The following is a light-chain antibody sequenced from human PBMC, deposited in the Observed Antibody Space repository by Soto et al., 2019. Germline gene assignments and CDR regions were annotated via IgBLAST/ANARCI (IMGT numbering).Light chain of an antibody. J-gene: IGLJ1*01. V-gene: IGLV1-44*01. CDR2: SNN. CDR3: GSWDSSLSAYV. Sequence: QSVLTQPPSASGTPGQRVIISCSGTSSNLGSNTANWYQQFPGTAPKVLIYSNNERPSRVPDRFSGSKSGTSASLAISELQSEDEADYYCGSWDSSLSAYVFGTGTKLTVL. CDR1: SSNLGSNT.